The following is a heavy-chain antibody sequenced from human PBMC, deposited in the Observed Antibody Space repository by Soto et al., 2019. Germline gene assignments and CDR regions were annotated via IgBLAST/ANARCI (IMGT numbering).Heavy chain of an antibody. CDR2: IIPIFGTA. J-gene: IGHJ5*02. CDR3: ASGVVVAPTRNWFDP. CDR1: GGTFSSYA. Sequence: GASVKVSCKASGGTFSSYAISWVRQAPGQGLEWMGGIIPIFGTANYAQKFQGRVTITADESTSTAYMELSSLRSEDTAVYYCASGVVVAPTRNWFDPWGQGTLVTVSS. V-gene: IGHV1-69*13. D-gene: IGHD2-15*01.